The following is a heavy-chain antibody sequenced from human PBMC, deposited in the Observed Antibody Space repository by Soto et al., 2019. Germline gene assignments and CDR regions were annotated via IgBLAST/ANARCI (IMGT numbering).Heavy chain of an antibody. CDR3: ARRVYPHMIVSPFDY. CDR2: ISYDGSNK. Sequence: AGGSLRLSCAAPGFTLSSYAMHWVRQGPGKGLEWVAVISYDGSNKYYADSVKGRFTISRDNSKNTLYLQMNSLRAEDTAVYYCARRVYPHMIVSPFDYWGQGTLVTVSS. J-gene: IGHJ4*02. CDR1: GFTLSSYA. V-gene: IGHV3-30-3*01. D-gene: IGHD3-22*01.